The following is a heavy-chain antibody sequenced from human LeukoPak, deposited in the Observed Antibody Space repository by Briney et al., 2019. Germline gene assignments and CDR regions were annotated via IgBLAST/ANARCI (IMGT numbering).Heavy chain of an antibody. J-gene: IGHJ4*02. CDR2: ISSSSSYI. CDR1: GFTFSSYA. V-gene: IGHV3-21*04. D-gene: IGHD6-19*01. CDR3: TKDTRSGYSSGWYYFDY. Sequence: GGSLRLSCAASGFTFSSYAMSWVRQAPGKGLEWVSSISSSSSYIYYADSVKGRFTISRDNAKNSLYLQMNSLRAEDTAVYYCTKDTRSGYSSGWYYFDYWGQGTLVTVSS.